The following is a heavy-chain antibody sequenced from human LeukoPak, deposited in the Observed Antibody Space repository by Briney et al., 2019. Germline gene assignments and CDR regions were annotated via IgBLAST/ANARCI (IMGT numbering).Heavy chain of an antibody. Sequence: ASVKVSCKASGYTFTSYAMHWVRQAPGQRLEWMGWINAGNGNTKYSQKFQGRVTITRGTSASTAYMELSSLRSEDTAVYYCARDGDQYCSSTSCYLDYWGQGTLVTVSS. V-gene: IGHV1-3*01. CDR1: GYTFTSYA. CDR3: ARDGDQYCSSTSCYLDY. D-gene: IGHD2-2*01. J-gene: IGHJ4*02. CDR2: INAGNGNT.